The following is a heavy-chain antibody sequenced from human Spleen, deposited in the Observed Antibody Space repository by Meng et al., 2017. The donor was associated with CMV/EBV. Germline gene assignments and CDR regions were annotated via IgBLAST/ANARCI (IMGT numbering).Heavy chain of an antibody. CDR1: GYTFTSYD. D-gene: IGHD4-23*01. CDR2: MNPNSGNT. Sequence: ASVKVSCKASGYTFTSYDINWVRQATGQGLEWMGWMNPNSGNTGYAQKFQGRVTITRNTSISTAYMELSRLRSDDTAVYYCARGGNSVGYYYYGMDVWGQGTTVTVSS. CDR3: ARGGNSVGYYYYGMDV. V-gene: IGHV1-8*03. J-gene: IGHJ6*02.